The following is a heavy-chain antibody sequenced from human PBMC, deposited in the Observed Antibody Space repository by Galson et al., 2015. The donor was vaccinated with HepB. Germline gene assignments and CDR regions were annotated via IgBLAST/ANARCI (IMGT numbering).Heavy chain of an antibody. Sequence: SLRLSCAASGFTFSSYAMSWVRQAPGKGLEWVSAISGSGGSTYYADSVKGRFTISRDNSKNTLYLQMNSLRAEDTAVYYCAKDPGASSGWYPLLFWGQGTLVTVSS. D-gene: IGHD6-19*01. CDR1: GFTFSSYA. CDR2: ISGSGGST. V-gene: IGHV3-23*01. J-gene: IGHJ4*02. CDR3: AKDPGASSGWYPLLF.